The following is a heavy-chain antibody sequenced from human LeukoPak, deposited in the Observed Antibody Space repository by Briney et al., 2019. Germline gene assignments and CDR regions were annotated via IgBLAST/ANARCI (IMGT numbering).Heavy chain of an antibody. CDR3: AKEYSGTFSPFPSYFDY. CDR2: ISASAGRT. CDR1: GFTFSNYA. D-gene: IGHD1-26*01. Sequence: PGGSLRLSCAASGFTFSNYAMNWVRQAPGKVLEWVSAISASAGRTYYADSVKGRFTISRDNSKNTLFLQMNSLRADDTAVYYCAKEYSGTFSPFPSYFDYWGQGTLVTVSS. V-gene: IGHV3-23*01. J-gene: IGHJ4*02.